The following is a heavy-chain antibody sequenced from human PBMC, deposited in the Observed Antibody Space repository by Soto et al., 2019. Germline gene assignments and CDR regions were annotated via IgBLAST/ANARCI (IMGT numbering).Heavy chain of an antibody. Sequence: ASVKVSCKVSGYTLTELSMHWVRQAPGKGLEWMGGFDPEDGETIYAQKFQGRVTMTEDTSTDTAYMELSSLRSEDTAVYYCATIPRGPRLYSGNYWGQGTLVTVSS. V-gene: IGHV1-24*01. CDR1: GYTLTELS. CDR3: ATIPRGPRLYSGNY. J-gene: IGHJ4*02. CDR2: FDPEDGET. D-gene: IGHD1-1*01.